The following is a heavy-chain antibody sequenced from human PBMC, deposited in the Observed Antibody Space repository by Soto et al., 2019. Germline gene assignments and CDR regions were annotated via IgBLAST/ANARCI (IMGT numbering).Heavy chain of an antibody. CDR3: AKSYDFWSGYYPPYYYYGMDV. CDR2: IKTDGSST. D-gene: IGHD3-3*01. J-gene: IGHJ6*02. Sequence: PGGSLRLSCAASGFSFSNYWIHWVRQAPGKGLVWVSRIKTDGSSTDYAASVKGRFTISRDNSKNTLYLQMNSLRAEDTAVYYCAKSYDFWSGYYPPYYYYGMDVWGQGTTVTVSS. CDR1: GFSFSNYW. V-gene: IGHV3-74*01.